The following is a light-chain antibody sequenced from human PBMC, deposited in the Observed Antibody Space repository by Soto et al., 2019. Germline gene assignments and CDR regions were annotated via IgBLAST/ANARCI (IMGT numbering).Light chain of an antibody. Sequence: EIVLTQSPGTLSLSPGERDTLSCRASQRVRSTYVAWYHQKPGQAPRLLMYGASYRATGTPDRFSGSGSGTDFTLTISRLETEDCGVYYCQQYGDPVLSFGGGTKVELK. CDR3: QQYGDPVLS. CDR1: QRVRSTY. CDR2: GAS. V-gene: IGKV3-20*01. J-gene: IGKJ4*01.